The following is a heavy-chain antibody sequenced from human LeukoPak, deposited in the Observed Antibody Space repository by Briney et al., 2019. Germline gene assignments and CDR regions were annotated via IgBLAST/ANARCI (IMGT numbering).Heavy chain of an antibody. V-gene: IGHV1-3*01. J-gene: IGHJ4*02. CDR2: INAGNGNT. CDR3: ARGPRAAADDY. CDR1: GYTFINFA. D-gene: IGHD6-13*01. Sequence: ASVKVSCKASGYTFINFAINWGRQAPGQRPEWLGWINAGNGNTKYSQKFQGRVTITRDTSASTAYMELSNLTSEDTAVYYCARGPRAAADDYWGQGTLVTVSS.